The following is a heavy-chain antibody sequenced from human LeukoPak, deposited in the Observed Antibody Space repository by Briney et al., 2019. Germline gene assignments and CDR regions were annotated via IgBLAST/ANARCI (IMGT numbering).Heavy chain of an antibody. V-gene: IGHV1-2*02. Sequence: GASVKVSCKASGYSFTAYYMHWVRHAPGQGLEWMGWINPNSGGTYYAQKFQGRVSMTRDTSISTAYMELSSLRSDDTAVYYCYYRVSSGYLTWGQGTLVAVSS. CDR1: GYSFTAYY. CDR3: YYRVSSGYLT. D-gene: IGHD3-22*01. J-gene: IGHJ4*02. CDR2: INPNSGGT.